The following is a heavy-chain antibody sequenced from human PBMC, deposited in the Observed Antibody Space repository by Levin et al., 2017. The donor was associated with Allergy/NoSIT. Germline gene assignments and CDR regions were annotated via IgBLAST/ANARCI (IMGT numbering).Heavy chain of an antibody. D-gene: IGHD2-15*01. CDR2: IWYDGSNK. CDR3: ARRGVAAERYFDY. J-gene: IGHJ4*02. CDR1: GFTFSSYG. V-gene: IGHV3-33*01. Sequence: GGSLRLSCAASGFTFSSYGMHWVRQAPGKGLEWVAVIWYDGSNKYYADSVKGRFTISRDNSKNTLYLQMNSLRAEDTAVYYCARRGVAAERYFDYWGQGTLVTVSS.